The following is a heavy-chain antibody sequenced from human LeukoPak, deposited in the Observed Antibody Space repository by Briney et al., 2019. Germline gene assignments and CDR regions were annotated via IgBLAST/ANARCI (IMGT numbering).Heavy chain of an antibody. D-gene: IGHD4-17*01. V-gene: IGHV3-66*01. CDR3: ARDRSGRYGDYGYFDY. J-gene: IGHJ4*02. Sequence: PGGSLRLSCAASGFTFSSYGMHWVRQAPGKGLEWVSVIYSGGSTYYADSVKGRFTISRDNSKNTLYLQMNSLRAEDTAVYYCARDRSGRYGDYGYFDYWGQGTLVTVSS. CDR2: IYSGGST. CDR1: GFTFSSYG.